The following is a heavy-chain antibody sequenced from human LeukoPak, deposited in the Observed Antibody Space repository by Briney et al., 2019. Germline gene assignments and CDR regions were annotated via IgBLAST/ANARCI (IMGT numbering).Heavy chain of an antibody. Sequence: GGSLRLSCAASGFTFSSYWMHWVRQAPGKGLEWVSSISSSSSYIYYADSVKGRFTISRDNAKNSLYLQMNSLRAEDTAVYYCARLGPYAHNTFDIWGQGTMVTVSS. J-gene: IGHJ3*02. CDR1: GFTFSSYW. CDR2: ISSSSSYI. CDR3: ARLGPYAHNTFDI. D-gene: IGHD2-2*01. V-gene: IGHV3-21*01.